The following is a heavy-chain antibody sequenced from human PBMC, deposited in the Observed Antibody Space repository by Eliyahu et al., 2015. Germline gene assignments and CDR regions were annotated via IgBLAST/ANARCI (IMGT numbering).Heavy chain of an antibody. CDR2: IIPIFGTP. D-gene: IGHD5/OR15-5a*01. Sequence: EVKKPGSSVKVSCKASGGSFSSYAMNWVRQAPGQGLEWIGRIIPIFGTPKYAQKFQGRVTITADKSTNTAYMDLSSLISDDTAVYYCARDVSAGMDVWGQGTTVTVSS. J-gene: IGHJ6*02. V-gene: IGHV1-69*06. CDR3: ARDVSAGMDV. CDR1: GGSFSSYA.